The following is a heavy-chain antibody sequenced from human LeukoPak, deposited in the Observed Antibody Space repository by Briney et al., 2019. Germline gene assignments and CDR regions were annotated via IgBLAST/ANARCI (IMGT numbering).Heavy chain of an antibody. J-gene: IGHJ4*02. D-gene: IGHD2-21*01. CDR3: ARHLNNCGDDCYIFDY. Sequence: SETLSLTCTVSGGSIFSYYWSWIRQPPGKGLQWMGYIYYSGSTNYNPSLKSRVTISVDTSKNQFSLRVSSVTAADTAVYYCARHLNNCGDDCYIFDYWGQGTLVTVSS. V-gene: IGHV4-59*08. CDR2: IYYSGST. CDR1: GGSIFSYY.